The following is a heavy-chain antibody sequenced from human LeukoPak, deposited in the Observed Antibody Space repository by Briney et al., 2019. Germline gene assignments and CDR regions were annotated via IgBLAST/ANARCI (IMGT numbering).Heavy chain of an antibody. J-gene: IGHJ4*02. CDR1: GFTSSSYS. CDR3: ARVLPSKVFDY. D-gene: IGHD3-10*01. Sequence: AGSLRLSCAASGFTSSSYSMNWVRQAPGKGLEWVSSISSSSSYIYYADSVKGRFTISRDNAKNSLYLQMNSLRAEDTAVYYCARVLPSKVFDYWGQGTLVTVSS. CDR2: ISSSSSYI. V-gene: IGHV3-21*01.